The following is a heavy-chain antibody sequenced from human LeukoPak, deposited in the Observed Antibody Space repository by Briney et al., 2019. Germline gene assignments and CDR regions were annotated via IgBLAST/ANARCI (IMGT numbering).Heavy chain of an antibody. Sequence: GGSLRLSCAASGFTFDDYAMHWVRQAPGKGLEWVSGISWDGGSTYYADSVKGRFTISRDNSKNSLYLQMNSLRAEDTALYYCAKDSSSVGATPHFDYWGQGTLVTVSS. CDR3: AKDSSSVGATPHFDY. CDR1: GFTFDDYA. CDR2: ISWDGGST. J-gene: IGHJ4*02. V-gene: IGHV3-43D*03. D-gene: IGHD1-26*01.